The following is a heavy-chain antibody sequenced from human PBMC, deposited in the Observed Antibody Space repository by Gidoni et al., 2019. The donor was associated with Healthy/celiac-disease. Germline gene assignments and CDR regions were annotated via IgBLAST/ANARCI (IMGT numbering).Heavy chain of an antibody. J-gene: IGHJ4*02. Sequence: QVQLVESGGGLVKPGGSLRLSCAASGFTFSDYYMSWIRQAPGKGLEWVSYISSSSSYTTSADSVKGRFTISRDNAKNSLYLQMTSLSAEDTAVYYCARVPPNGILTQILLWGQGTLVTVSS. CDR3: ARVPPNGILTQILL. CDR1: GFTFSDYY. D-gene: IGHD3-9*01. CDR2: ISSSSSYT. V-gene: IGHV3-11*05.